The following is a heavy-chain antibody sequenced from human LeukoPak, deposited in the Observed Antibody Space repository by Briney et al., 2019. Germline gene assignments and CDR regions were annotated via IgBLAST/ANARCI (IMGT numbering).Heavy chain of an antibody. D-gene: IGHD6-6*01. CDR1: GFTFSSYS. Sequence: KTGGSRRLACAASGFTFSSYSMNWVRQAPGRWREWVSSIRRYSSYIYYGDSVTGRFTISRDNAKNSLYLQMNSLRAEDTAVYYCSRERIAARPFDYWGQGTLVTVSS. J-gene: IGHJ4*02. CDR3: SRERIAARPFDY. V-gene: IGHV3-21*01. CDR2: IRRYSSYI.